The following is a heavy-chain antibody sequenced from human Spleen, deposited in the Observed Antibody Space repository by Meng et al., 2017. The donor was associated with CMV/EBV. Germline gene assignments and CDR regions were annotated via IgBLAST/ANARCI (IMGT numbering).Heavy chain of an antibody. J-gene: IGHJ6*02. V-gene: IGHV3-23*01. CDR1: GFTFSSYA. CDR3: AKDRGFGELLYPIGYYGMDV. CDR2: ISGSGGST. D-gene: IGHD3-10*01. Sequence: GESLKISCAASGFTFSSYAMSWVRQAPGKGLEWVSAISGSGGSTYYADSVKGRFTISGDNSKNTLYLQMNSLRAEDTAVYYCAKDRGFGELLYPIGYYGMDVWGQGTTVTVSS.